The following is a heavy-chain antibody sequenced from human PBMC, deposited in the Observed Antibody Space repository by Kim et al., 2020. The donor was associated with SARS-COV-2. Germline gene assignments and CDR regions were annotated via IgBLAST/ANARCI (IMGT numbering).Heavy chain of an antibody. J-gene: IGHJ5*02. V-gene: IGHV4-39*01. Sequence: SETLSLTCTVSGGSISSSSYYWGWIRQPPGKGLEWIGCIYYSGSTYYNPSLKSRVTISVDTSKNQFSLKLSSVTAADTAVYYCARRWGNQLLRFDPWGQGTLVTVSS. CDR1: GGSISSSSYY. CDR2: IYYSGST. D-gene: IGHD2-2*01. CDR3: ARRWGNQLLRFDP.